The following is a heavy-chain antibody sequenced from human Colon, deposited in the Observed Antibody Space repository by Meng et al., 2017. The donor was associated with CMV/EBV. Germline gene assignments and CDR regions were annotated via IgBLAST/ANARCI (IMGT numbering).Heavy chain of an antibody. CDR1: GGSFSGYY. Sequence: QGQLQQWGAVLLQASETLSLTFGVYGGSFSGYYWSWIRQPPGKGLEWSGEINHSGSTNYNPSLKSRVTISVDTSKNQFSLKLSSVTAADTAVYYCARGLYGSGRHQIDYWGQGTLVTVSS. CDR2: INHSGST. V-gene: IGHV4-34*01. J-gene: IGHJ4*02. CDR3: ARGLYGSGRHQIDY. D-gene: IGHD3-10*01.